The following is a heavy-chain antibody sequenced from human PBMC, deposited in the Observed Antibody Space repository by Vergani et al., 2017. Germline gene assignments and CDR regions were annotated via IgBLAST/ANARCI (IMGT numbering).Heavy chain of an antibody. V-gene: IGHV3-9*01. CDR2: ISWNSDSR. CDR3: AKVSSDYGMDV. J-gene: IGHJ6*02. CDR1: GFTFDDYA. Sequence: EVQLLESGGGLVQPGGSLRLSCAASGFTFDDYAMHWVRQAPGKGLEWVSGISWNSDSRGYADSVKARFTISRDNSKNTLYLQMNSLRAEDTAVYYCAKVSSDYGMDVWGQGTTVTVSS. D-gene: IGHD6-6*01.